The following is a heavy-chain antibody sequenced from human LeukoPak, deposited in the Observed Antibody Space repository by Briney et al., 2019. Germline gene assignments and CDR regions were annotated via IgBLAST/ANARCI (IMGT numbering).Heavy chain of an antibody. Sequence: GASVKVYCKASGYTFTSYYMHWVRQAPGQGLEWMGWISAYNGNTNYAQKLQGRVTMTTDTSTSTAYMELRSLRSDDTAVYYCGTTTMVRGVNGLYYYYGMDVWGQGTTVTVSS. CDR2: ISAYNGNT. CDR1: GYTFTSYY. CDR3: GTTTMVRGVNGLYYYYGMDV. D-gene: IGHD3-10*01. J-gene: IGHJ6*02. V-gene: IGHV1-18*04.